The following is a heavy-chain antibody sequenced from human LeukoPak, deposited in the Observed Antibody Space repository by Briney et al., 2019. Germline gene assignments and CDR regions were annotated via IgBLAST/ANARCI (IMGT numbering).Heavy chain of an antibody. CDR3: ARDFSAAFDI. Sequence: SETLSLTCALYGGSFSGYYWSWIRQPPGKGLEWIGEINHSVGANYNTSLKSRVTISVDTATNQFSLKLRSVTAADTAVYYCARDFSAAFDIWGQGTMVTVSS. J-gene: IGHJ3*02. CDR1: GGSFSGYY. D-gene: IGHD2/OR15-2a*01. CDR2: INHSVGA. V-gene: IGHV4-34*01.